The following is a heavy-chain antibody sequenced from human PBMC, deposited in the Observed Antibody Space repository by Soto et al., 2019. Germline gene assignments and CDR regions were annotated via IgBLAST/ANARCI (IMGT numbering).Heavy chain of an antibody. CDR2: IYHTGST. Sequence: QVQLQDSCPGLVKPSETLSLNCTVSGCSISSYYWSWIRQPPGKGLEWIGYIYHTGSTNYNPSLTSRVTISVDTSKKQFSLRLRSGTAADTAVYYCARTQLGSFDIWVQGTMVTVSS. CDR3: ARTQLGSFDI. D-gene: IGHD3-16*01. CDR1: GCSISSYY. J-gene: IGHJ3*02. V-gene: IGHV4-59*01.